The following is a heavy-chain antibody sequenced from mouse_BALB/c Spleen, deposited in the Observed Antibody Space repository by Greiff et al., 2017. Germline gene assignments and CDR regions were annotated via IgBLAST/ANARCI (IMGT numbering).Heavy chain of an antibody. CDR3: ARDYYGSSPFAY. D-gene: IGHD1-1*01. J-gene: IGHJ3*01. CDR1: GFTFSSYA. V-gene: IGHV5-9-4*01. Sequence: EVQGVESGGGLVKPGGSLKLSCAASGFTFSSYAMSWVRQSPEKRLEWVAEISSGGSYTYYPDTVTGRFTISRDNAKNTLYLEMSSLRSEDTAMYYCARDYYGSSPFAYWGQGTLVTVSA. CDR2: ISSGGSYT.